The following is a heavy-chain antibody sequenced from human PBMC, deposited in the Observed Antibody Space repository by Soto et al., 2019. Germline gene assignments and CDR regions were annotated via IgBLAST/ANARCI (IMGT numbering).Heavy chain of an antibody. Sequence: EVQLLESGGGLVQPGGSLRLSCAASGITISNYPMSWVRQAPGKGLDWVSGISGSGDRTYYADSAKGRFTISKDIYRNSLSLQLDSLVVEDTDVYFCVKADGGYPSTAPHWGQGTLVTVSS. J-gene: IGHJ4*02. D-gene: IGHD3-22*01. V-gene: IGHV3-23*01. CDR2: ISGSGDRT. CDR3: VKADGGYPSTAPH. CDR1: GITISNYP.